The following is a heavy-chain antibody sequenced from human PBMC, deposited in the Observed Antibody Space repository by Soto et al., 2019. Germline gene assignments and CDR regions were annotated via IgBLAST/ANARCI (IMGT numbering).Heavy chain of an antibody. J-gene: IGHJ6*02. D-gene: IGHD3-9*01. CDR2: IYYSGST. Sequence: SETLSLTCTVSGGSISSGGYYWSWIRQHPGKGLEWIGYIYYSGSTNYNPSLKSRVTISVDTSKNQFSLKLSSVTAADTAVYYCARDLSYYDILTCFDLSYYYGMYVCGQRTTVPVSS. CDR3: ARDLSYYDILTCFDLSYYYGMYV. V-gene: IGHV4-61*08. CDR1: GGSISSGGYY.